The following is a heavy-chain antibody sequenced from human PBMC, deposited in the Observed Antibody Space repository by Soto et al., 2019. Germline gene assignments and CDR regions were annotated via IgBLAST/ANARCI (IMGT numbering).Heavy chain of an antibody. V-gene: IGHV1-46*01. Sequence: ASVEVSCKASGYTFTNYYIHWVRQAPGQGLEWMGIIYPSGGSTRNAQKFQGRVTMTRDTSTSTVYMELSSLRSEDTAVYYCARDFSGPMDYWGRGTLVTVSS. CDR1: GYTFTNYY. CDR2: IYPSGGST. D-gene: IGHD3-10*01. J-gene: IGHJ4*02. CDR3: ARDFSGPMDY.